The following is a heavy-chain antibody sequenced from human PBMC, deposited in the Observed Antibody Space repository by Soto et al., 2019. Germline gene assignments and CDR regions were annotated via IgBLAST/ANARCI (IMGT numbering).Heavy chain of an antibody. D-gene: IGHD3-10*01. J-gene: IGHJ4*02. CDR2: IRAYNGNT. CDR3: ARDFRAGIYYGSGSSIDY. V-gene: IGHV1-18*01. CDR1: GYPFISYG. Sequence: QVKLVQSGAEVKKPGASVKVSGKAPGYPFISYGISWVRRAHGQGLGGMGWIRAYNGNTNYAQKLQGRVTMTTDTSTSTAYMERRSLRSDDTAVYYCARDFRAGIYYGSGSSIDYWGQGTLVTVSS.